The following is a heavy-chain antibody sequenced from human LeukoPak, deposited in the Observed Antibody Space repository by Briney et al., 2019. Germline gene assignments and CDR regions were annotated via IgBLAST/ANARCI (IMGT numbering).Heavy chain of an antibody. J-gene: IGHJ4*02. Sequence: GRSLRLSCAASGFTFSSYGMDWVRQAPGKGLEWVAFIWYDGSNKYYADSVKGRFTISRDNSKNTLYLQMNSLRAEDTAVYYCARDRLAVAGYYFDYWGQGTLVTVSS. V-gene: IGHV3-33*01. D-gene: IGHD6-19*01. CDR3: ARDRLAVAGYYFDY. CDR1: GFTFSSYG. CDR2: IWYDGSNK.